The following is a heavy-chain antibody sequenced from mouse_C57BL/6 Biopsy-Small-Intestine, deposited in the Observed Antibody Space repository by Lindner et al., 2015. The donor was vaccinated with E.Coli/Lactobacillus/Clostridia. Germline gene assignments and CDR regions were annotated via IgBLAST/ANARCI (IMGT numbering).Heavy chain of an antibody. V-gene: IGHV10-3*01. CDR1: GFTFNVYV. CDR2: IRSKSSDYAT. CDR3: VRDRDYFAY. J-gene: IGHJ3*01. D-gene: IGHD2-4*01. Sequence: VQLQESGGGLVQPKGSLKLSCAASGFTFNVYVMHWVRQTPGKGLEWVARIRSKSSDYATSYADSVKDRFTISRDDSQSMLYLQMNNLKTEDTAMYYCVRDRDYFAYRGQGTLVTVSA.